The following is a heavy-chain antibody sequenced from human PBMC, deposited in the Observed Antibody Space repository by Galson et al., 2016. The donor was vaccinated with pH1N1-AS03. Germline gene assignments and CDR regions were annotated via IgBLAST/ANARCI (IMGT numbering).Heavy chain of an antibody. V-gene: IGHV3-21*01. Sequence: SLRLSCAASGFTFSGYTMSWVRQAPGKGLEWVSFISSSSTYIYCADSLKGRFTISRDNAKNSLYLQMNSLRVEDTAVYYCARAEESRWHVFDDWGQGTLVFVSS. CDR2: ISSSSTYI. D-gene: IGHD6-13*01. CDR1: GFTFSGYT. J-gene: IGHJ4*02. CDR3: ARAEESRWHVFDD.